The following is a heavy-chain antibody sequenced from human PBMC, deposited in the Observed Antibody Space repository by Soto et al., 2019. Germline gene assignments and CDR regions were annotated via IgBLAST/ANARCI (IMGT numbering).Heavy chain of an antibody. V-gene: IGHV4-59*01. CDR2: IYYSGST. Sequence: SETLSLTCTVSGGSISSYYWSWIRQPPGKGLEWIGYIYYSGSTNYNPSLKSRVTISVDTSKNQFSLKLSSVTAADTAVYYCGRAVEIFGGTDAFDIWGQGTMVNVS. CDR1: GGSISSYY. D-gene: IGHD3-3*01. J-gene: IGHJ3*02. CDR3: GRAVEIFGGTDAFDI.